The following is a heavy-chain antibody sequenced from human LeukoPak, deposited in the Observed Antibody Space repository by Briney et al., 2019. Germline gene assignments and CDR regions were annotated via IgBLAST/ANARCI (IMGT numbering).Heavy chain of an antibody. CDR1: GFTFSSYA. V-gene: IGHV3-23*01. CDR2: ISGSGRGGIT. CDR3: AESSSGFDY. Sequence: GGSLRLSCAASGFTFSSYAMSWVRQAPGKGVEWVSDISGSGRGGITHYADSVKGRFTISRDNSKNTLYLQMNSLRAEDTAVYYCAESSSGFDYWGQGTLVTVSS. D-gene: IGHD1-1*01. J-gene: IGHJ4*02.